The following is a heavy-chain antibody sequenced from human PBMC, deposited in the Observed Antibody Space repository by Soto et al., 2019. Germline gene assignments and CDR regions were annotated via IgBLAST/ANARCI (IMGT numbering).Heavy chain of an antibody. CDR3: AREKYSDGSGGYHHDGMDC. D-gene: IGHD5-18*01. J-gene: IGHJ6*02. V-gene: IGHV1-2*02. Sequence: ASVKVSCKASGYTFTGYYMHWVRQAPGQGLEWMGWINPNSGGTNYAQKFQGRVTMTRDTSISTAYMELSRLRSDDTAVYYCAREKYSDGSGGYHHDGMDCWGQGTTVTVSS. CDR2: INPNSGGT. CDR1: GYTFTGYY.